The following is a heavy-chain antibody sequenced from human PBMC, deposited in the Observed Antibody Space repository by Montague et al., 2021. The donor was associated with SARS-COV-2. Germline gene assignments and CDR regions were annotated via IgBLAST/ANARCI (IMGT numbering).Heavy chain of an antibody. CDR1: GFTFRNYE. Sequence: SLRLSCAASGFTFRNYEMNWVRQSPRKELEWVSYIYGGGTTIYYAYSVKGRFTITSDNAKNSLFLQMNSLRVEDTAVYYCARDPESWWMTVDYWGQGALVTVSS. D-gene: IGHD2-8*01. CDR3: ARDPESWWMTVDY. V-gene: IGHV3-48*03. CDR2: IYGGGTTI. J-gene: IGHJ4*02.